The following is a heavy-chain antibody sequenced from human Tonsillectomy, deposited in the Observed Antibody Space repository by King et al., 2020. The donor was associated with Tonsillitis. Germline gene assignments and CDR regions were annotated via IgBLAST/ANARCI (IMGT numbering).Heavy chain of an antibody. D-gene: IGHD2/OR15-2a*01. CDR3: TKNRGGGYYFGY. V-gene: IGHV3-7*01. CDR2: IKQNGTEG. CDR1: GFTFSSYW. J-gene: IGHJ4*02. Sequence: VQLVESGGGLVRPGGSLRLSCAASGFTFSSYWMSWVRQAPGKGLEWVANIKQNGTEGYYVDTVKGRFTISRDNAKNSLYLQMDSLRAEDTAMYYCTKNRGGGYYFGYWGQGTLVTVSS.